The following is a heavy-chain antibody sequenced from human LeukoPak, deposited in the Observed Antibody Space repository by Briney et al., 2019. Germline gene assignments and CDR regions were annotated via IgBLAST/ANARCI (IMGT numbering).Heavy chain of an antibody. CDR2: INTNTGNP. D-gene: IGHD3-10*01. J-gene: IGHJ4*02. V-gene: IGHV7-4-1*01. CDR1: GYTFTSCA. Sequence: ASVKVSCKASGYTFTSCAMNWVRQAPGQGLEWMGWINTNTGNPTYAQGFTGRFVFSLDTSVSTAYLQICSLKAEDTAVYYCARGSFFGLDDYWGQGTLVTVSS. CDR3: ARGSFFGLDDY.